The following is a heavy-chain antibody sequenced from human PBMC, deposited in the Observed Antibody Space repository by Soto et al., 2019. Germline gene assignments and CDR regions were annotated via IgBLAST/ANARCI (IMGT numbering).Heavy chain of an antibody. D-gene: IGHD5-12*01. Sequence: GESLKISCKGSGYSFTSYWIGWVRQMPGKGLEWMGIIYPGDSDTRYSPSFQGQVTISADKSISTAYLQWSSLKASDTAMYYCARQPGGYSGYVQSKGDDYWGQGTLVTVSS. CDR1: GYSFTSYW. J-gene: IGHJ4*02. V-gene: IGHV5-51*01. CDR2: IYPGDSDT. CDR3: ARQPGGYSGYVQSKGDDY.